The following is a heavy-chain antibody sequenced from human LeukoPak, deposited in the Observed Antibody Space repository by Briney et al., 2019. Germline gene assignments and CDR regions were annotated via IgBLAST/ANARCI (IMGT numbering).Heavy chain of an antibody. CDR2: MNPNSGNT. V-gene: IGHV1-8*01. Sequence: ASVKVSCKASGYTFTSYDINWVRQATGQGLEWMGWMNPNSGNTGYAQKFRGRVTMTRNTSISTAYMELSSLRSEDTAVYYCARERGYSSGWSDAFDIWGQGTMVTVSS. D-gene: IGHD6-19*01. CDR1: GYTFTSYD. J-gene: IGHJ3*02. CDR3: ARERGYSSGWSDAFDI.